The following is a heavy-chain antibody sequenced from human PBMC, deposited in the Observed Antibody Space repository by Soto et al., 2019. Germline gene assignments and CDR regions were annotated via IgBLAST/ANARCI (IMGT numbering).Heavy chain of an antibody. V-gene: IGHV4-31*03. CDR3: ARDGEESPYYYYGMDV. D-gene: IGHD3-10*01. CDR1: GGSISSGGYY. CDR2: IYYSGST. J-gene: IGHJ6*02. Sequence: QVQLQESGPGLVKPSQTLSLTCTVSGGSISSGGYYWSWIRQHPGKGLEWIGYIYYSGSTYYNPSLKSRVTISLDTSKNQFSLKLSSVTAADTAVYYCARDGEESPYYYYGMDVWGQGTTVTVSS.